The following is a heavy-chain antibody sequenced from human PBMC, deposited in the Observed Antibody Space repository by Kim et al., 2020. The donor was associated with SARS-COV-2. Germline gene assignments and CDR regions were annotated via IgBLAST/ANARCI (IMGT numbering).Heavy chain of an antibody. CDR2: ISSSSSYI. V-gene: IGHV3-21*01. Sequence: GGSLRLSCAASGFTFSSYSMNWVRQAPGKGLEWVSSISSSSSYIYYADSVKGRFTISRDNAKNSLYLQMNSLRAEDTAVYYCARDIQHYYDILTGYISWGQGTLVTVSS. D-gene: IGHD3-9*01. CDR3: ARDIQHYYDILTGYIS. CDR1: GFTFSSYS. J-gene: IGHJ5*02.